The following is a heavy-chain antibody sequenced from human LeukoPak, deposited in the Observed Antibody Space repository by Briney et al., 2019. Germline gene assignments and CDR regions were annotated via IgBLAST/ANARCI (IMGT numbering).Heavy chain of an antibody. D-gene: IGHD3-10*01. CDR2: IYYSGST. Sequence: SETLSLTCTVSGGSISSGDYYWSWIRQPPGKGLEWIGYIYYSGSTYYNPSLKSRVTISVDTSKNQFSLKLSSVTAADTAVYYCARANLWFGELIYGMDVWGQGTTVTVSS. V-gene: IGHV4-30-4*01. CDR1: GGSISSGDYY. J-gene: IGHJ6*02. CDR3: ARANLWFGELIYGMDV.